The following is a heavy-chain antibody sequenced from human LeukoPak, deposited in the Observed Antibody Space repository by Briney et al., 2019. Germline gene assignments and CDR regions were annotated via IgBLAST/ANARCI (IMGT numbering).Heavy chain of an antibody. CDR3: AKDGFVGATSYFDY. D-gene: IGHD1-26*01. CDR1: GFTFSSYA. J-gene: IGHJ4*02. Sequence: GGSLRLSCAASGFTFSSYAMSWVRQAPGKGLEWASAISGSGGSTYYADSVKGRFTISRDDSKNTLYLQMNSLRAEDTAVYYCAKDGFVGATSYFDYWGQGTLVTVSS. CDR2: ISGSGGST. V-gene: IGHV3-23*01.